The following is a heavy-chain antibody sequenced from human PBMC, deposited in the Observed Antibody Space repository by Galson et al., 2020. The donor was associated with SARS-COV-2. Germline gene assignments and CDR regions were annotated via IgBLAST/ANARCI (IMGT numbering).Heavy chain of an antibody. CDR2: ISYDGSNK. CDR3: ARELLSSLDY. D-gene: IGHD2-2*01. V-gene: IGHV3-30*01. Sequence: GESLKISCAASGFTFSSYAMHWVRQAPGKGLEWVAVISYDGSNKYYADSVKGRFTISRDNSKNTLYLQMNSLRAEDTAVYYCARELLSSLDYWGQGTLVTVSS. CDR1: GFTFSSYA. J-gene: IGHJ4*02.